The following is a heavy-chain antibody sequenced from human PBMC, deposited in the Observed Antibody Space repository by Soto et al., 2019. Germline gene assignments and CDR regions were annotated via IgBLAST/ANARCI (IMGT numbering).Heavy chain of an antibody. CDR2: ISPYTGNT. V-gene: IGHV1-18*01. CDR3: VMVDNYVTPTPQDV. CDR1: GYIFVNYG. Sequence: QVQLVQSGDEVKKPGASVKVSCKASGYIFVNYGIAWVRQAPGQGLEWMGWISPYTGNTHSATKIQGRLTMTTDTSTSTAYMDLGSLTSDDTAVYYCVMVDNYVTPTPQDVWGQGTXVTXSS. J-gene: IGHJ6*02. D-gene: IGHD3-16*01.